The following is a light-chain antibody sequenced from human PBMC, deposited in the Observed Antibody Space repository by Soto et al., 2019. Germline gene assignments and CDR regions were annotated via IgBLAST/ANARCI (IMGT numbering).Light chain of an antibody. J-gene: IGKJ1*01. CDR3: QQYNNWPWT. V-gene: IGKV3-15*01. CDR2: GAS. CDR1: ESVSSN. Sequence: VMTQSPASLSVSPGERATLSCRASESVSSNLAWYQQKPGQGPRLLIYGASTRATGIPARFSGSGSGTEFTITINSLQSEDFAVYYCQQYNNWPWTFGQGTKVEIK.